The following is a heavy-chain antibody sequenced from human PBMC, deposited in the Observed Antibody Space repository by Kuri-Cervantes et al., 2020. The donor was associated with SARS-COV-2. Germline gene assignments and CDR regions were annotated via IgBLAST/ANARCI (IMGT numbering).Heavy chain of an antibody. V-gene: IGHV1-46*03. J-gene: IGHJ4*02. D-gene: IGHD2-2*01. CDR2: INPSGGST. CDR3: ARAGSERYCSSTSCSLNYYFDY. CDR1: GYTFTSYY. Sequence: ASVKVSCKASGYTFTSYYMHWVRQAPGQGLEWMGIINPSGGSTSYAQKFQGRVTMTRDTSTSTVYMELSSLRSEETAVYYCARAGSERYCSSTSCSLNYYFDYWGQGTLVTVSS.